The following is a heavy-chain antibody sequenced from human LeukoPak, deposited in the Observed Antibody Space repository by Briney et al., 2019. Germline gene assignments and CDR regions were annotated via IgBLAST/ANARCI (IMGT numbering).Heavy chain of an antibody. CDR3: ARSTGFSVDY. Sequence: PSETLSLTCAVSGGSISSGGYSWSWIRQPPGKGLEWIGYIYHSGSTYYNPSLKSRVTISVDRSKNQFSLKLSSVTAADTAVYYCARSTGFSVDYWGQGTLVTVSS. CDR2: IYHSGST. J-gene: IGHJ4*02. D-gene: IGHD3-10*01. CDR1: GGSISSGGYS. V-gene: IGHV4-30-2*01.